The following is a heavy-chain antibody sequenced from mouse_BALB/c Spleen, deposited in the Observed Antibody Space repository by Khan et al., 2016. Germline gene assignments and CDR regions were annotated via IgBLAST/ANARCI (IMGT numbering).Heavy chain of an antibody. J-gene: IGHJ1*01. CDR3: ARYRYYYGSSRYFDV. V-gene: IGHV9-3-1*01. D-gene: IGHD1-1*01. CDR1: GYTFTNYG. Sequence: QIQLVQSGPELKKPGKTVKISCKASGYTFTNYGMNWVKQAPGKGLKWMGWINTYSGASTYADDFKGRFAFSLETSANTAYLQINNLKNEDTATYCCARYRYYYGSSRYFDVWGAGTTVTVSS. CDR2: INTYSGAS.